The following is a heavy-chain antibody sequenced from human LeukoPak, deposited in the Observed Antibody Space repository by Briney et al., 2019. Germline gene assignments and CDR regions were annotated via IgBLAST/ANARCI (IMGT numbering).Heavy chain of an antibody. Sequence: GESLKISCKASGYSFTIYWIGWVRQMPGKGLEWTGIIYPGDSDTRYSPSFQGQVTISADKSISTAYLQWSSLKASDTAMYYCARRTVTDFDYWGQGTLVTVSS. CDR1: GYSFTIYW. CDR2: IYPGDSDT. CDR3: ARRTVTDFDY. V-gene: IGHV5-51*01. D-gene: IGHD4-17*01. J-gene: IGHJ4*02.